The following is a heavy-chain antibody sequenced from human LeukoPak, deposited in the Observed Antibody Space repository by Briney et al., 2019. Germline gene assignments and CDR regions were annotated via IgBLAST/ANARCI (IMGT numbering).Heavy chain of an antibody. D-gene: IGHD6-6*01. CDR2: IYPGDSDT. CDR1: GYSFTSYW. Sequence: GESLKISCKGSGYSFTSYWIGWVRQMPGKGLEWMGIIYPGDSDTRYSPSFQGQVTISADKSISTAYLQWSSLKASDTAMYYCAREAYIAAPNDAFDIWGQGTMVTVSS. CDR3: AREAYIAAPNDAFDI. V-gene: IGHV5-51*01. J-gene: IGHJ3*02.